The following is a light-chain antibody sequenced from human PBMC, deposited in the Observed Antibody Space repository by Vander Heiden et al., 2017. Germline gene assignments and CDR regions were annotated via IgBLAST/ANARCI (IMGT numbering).Light chain of an antibody. CDR1: QTISRQ. V-gene: IGKV1-5*03. CDR2: KAS. Sequence: DIQWTQPPSTLSASVGNRVTIPCRHSQTISRQLAWYQPKPGKAPKLLIFKASGFESGVPRSIGGGGAGTVSTLIISRLQPDDFASYYYQQYNTYVTFGGGTKVEIK. J-gene: IGKJ4*01. CDR3: QQYNTYVT.